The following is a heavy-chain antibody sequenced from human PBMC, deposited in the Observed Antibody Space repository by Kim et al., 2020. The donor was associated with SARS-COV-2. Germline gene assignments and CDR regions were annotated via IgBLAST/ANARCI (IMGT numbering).Heavy chain of an antibody. V-gene: IGHV3-30*18. D-gene: IGHD3-16*02. CDR2: ISYDGSNK. J-gene: IGHJ4*02. CDR1: GFTFSSYG. CDR3: AKGSLPYYDYVWGSYPDDY. Sequence: GGSLRLSCAASGFTFSSYGMHWVRQAPGKGLEWVAVISYDGSNKYYADSVKGRFTISRDNSKNTLYLQMNSLRAEDTAVYYCAKGSLPYYDYVWGSYPDDYWGQGTLVTVSS.